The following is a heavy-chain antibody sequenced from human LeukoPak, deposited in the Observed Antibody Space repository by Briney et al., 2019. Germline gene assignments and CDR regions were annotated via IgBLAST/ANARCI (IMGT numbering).Heavy chain of an antibody. CDR2: IRTSAEGANYA. CDR1: GFSFTDYP. V-gene: IGHV3-48*02. D-gene: IGHD3-9*01. J-gene: IGHJ4*02. Sequence: GGSLRLSCATSGFSFTDYPMNWVRQAPGRGLEWVSNIRTSAEGANYAYYADSVKGRVTISRDDAKNTLYLHMNSLRDDDTAVYYCASDQRYAFDYWGQGILVTVSS. CDR3: ASDQRYAFDY.